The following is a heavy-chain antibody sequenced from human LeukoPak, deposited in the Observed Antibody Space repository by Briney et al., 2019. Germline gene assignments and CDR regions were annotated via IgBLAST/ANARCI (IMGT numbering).Heavy chain of an antibody. CDR1: GYTSTSYA. D-gene: IGHD6-19*01. J-gene: IGHJ4*02. Sequence: GASVKVSCKASGYTSTSYAMHWVRQAPGQRLEWMGWINAGNGNTKYSQKFQGRVTITRDTSASTAYMELSSLRSEDTAVYYCARDLAVAPKDYWGQGTLVTVSS. CDR2: INAGNGNT. CDR3: ARDLAVAPKDY. V-gene: IGHV1-3*01.